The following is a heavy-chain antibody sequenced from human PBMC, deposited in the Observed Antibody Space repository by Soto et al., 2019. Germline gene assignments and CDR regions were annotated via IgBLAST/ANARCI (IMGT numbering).Heavy chain of an antibody. V-gene: IGHV3-23*01. CDR3: AKDPLRIPTGWFDP. J-gene: IGHJ5*02. D-gene: IGHD3-10*01. CDR1: GFTFSSHA. CDR2: IRGSGSST. Sequence: EVQLLESGGGLAQPGGSLRLSCAASGFTFSSHAMSWVRQAPGKGLEWVSAIRGSGSSTYYADSVKGRFTISRDNSKNTVYLQMNSLRAEDSAVYYCAKDPLRIPTGWFDPWGQGTLVTVSS.